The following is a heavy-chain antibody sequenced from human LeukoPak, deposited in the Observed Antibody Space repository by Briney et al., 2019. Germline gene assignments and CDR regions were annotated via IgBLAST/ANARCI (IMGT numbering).Heavy chain of an antibody. J-gene: IGHJ3*02. CDR3: TRDRQYYYDSSGTFDI. V-gene: IGHV3-49*04. CDR1: GFTFSSYA. CDR2: IRSKAYGGTT. D-gene: IGHD3-22*01. Sequence: TGGSLRLSCAASGFTFSSYAMSWVRQAPGKGLEWVGFIRSKAYGGTTEYAASVKGRFTISRDDSKSIAYLQMNSLKTEDTAVYYCTRDRQYYYDSSGTFDIWGQGTMVTVSS.